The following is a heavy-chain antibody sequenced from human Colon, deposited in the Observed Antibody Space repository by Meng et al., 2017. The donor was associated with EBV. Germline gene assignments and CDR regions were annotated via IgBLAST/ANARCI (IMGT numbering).Heavy chain of an antibody. CDR1: GCSISSGTYY. CDR3: ARYVFDSSSLYSNWFDP. J-gene: IGHJ5*02. CDR2: IHYSGST. D-gene: IGHD3-22*01. Sequence: VQLQDSRPGLVKPSHTCSITCPVSGCSISSGTYYWGWIRQLPGKGLEWIAYIHYSGSTYYSPSLKSRVTISVDTSKNQLSLKLSSMTAADTAVYYCARYVFDSSSLYSNWFDPWGQGTLVTVSS. V-gene: IGHV4-31*03.